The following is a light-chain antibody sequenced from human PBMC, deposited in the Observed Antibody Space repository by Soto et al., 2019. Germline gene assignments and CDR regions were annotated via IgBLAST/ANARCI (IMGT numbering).Light chain of an antibody. J-gene: IGKJ2*01. CDR3: QQSGISQHT. Sequence: ETVMPQSPGTLSLSPGERATLSCRASQSVSRGYFAWYQQKPGQAPRLLIFGASNRATGITDRFTGSGSGTHVTLTISRLETEDFAVYYCQQSGISQHTFGQGTKLEIK. CDR1: QSVSRGY. CDR2: GAS. V-gene: IGKV3-20*01.